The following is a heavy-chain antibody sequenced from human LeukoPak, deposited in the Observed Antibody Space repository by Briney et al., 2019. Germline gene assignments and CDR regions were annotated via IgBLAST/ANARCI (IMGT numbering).Heavy chain of an antibody. CDR2: IKEDGSEK. V-gene: IGHV3-7*01. Sequence: GGSLRLSCAASGFIFTDYWMYWVRQAPGRGLAWVANIKEDGSEKNYVDSVKGRFTISRDNSKNTLYLQMNSLRAEDTAVYYCAKGAWGEQLAYYFDYWGQGTLVTVSS. J-gene: IGHJ4*02. D-gene: IGHD6-13*01. CDR3: AKGAWGEQLAYYFDY. CDR1: GFIFTDYW.